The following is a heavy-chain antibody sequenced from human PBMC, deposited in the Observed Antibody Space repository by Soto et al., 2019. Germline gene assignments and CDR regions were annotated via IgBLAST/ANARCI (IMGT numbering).Heavy chain of an antibody. CDR3: ARSPIVVVVDATAGWFDP. Sequence: SETLSLTCTVSGGSISSGDYYWSWIRQPPGKGLEWIGYIYYSGSTYYNPSLKSRVTISVDTSKNQFSLKLSSVTAADTAVYYCARSPIVVVVDATAGWFDPWGQGTLVTV. V-gene: IGHV4-30-4*01. J-gene: IGHJ5*02. CDR2: IYYSGST. CDR1: GGSISSGDYY. D-gene: IGHD2-15*01.